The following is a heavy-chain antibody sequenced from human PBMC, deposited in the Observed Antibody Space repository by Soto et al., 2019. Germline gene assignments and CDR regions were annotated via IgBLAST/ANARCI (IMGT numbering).Heavy chain of an antibody. CDR1: WDSVSSNTAA. CDR3: ARGVAGSGFDL. Sequence: SQTLSLTGASSWDSVSSNTAAWNWIRSSPSRGLEWLGRTYYRSNWRHDYAVSVKSRVTVNPDTSKNHFSLQLNSVTPDDTAVYYCARGVAGSGFDLWGQGTLVTVSS. J-gene: IGHJ4*02. CDR2: TYYRSNWRH. V-gene: IGHV6-1*01. D-gene: IGHD6-19*01.